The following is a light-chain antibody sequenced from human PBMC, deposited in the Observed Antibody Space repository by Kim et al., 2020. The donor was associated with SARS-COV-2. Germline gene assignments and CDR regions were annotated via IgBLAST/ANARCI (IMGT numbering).Light chain of an antibody. Sequence: QSVLTQPPSVSAAPGHKVTISCSGSRSNIGNNPVSWYQQFPGTAPRLITYDNDKRPSGIPDRSSSSKSGTSATLGMTGLRTGDEADYYCATWDSSLSVGVFGGGTKVTVL. CDR1: RSNIGNNP. J-gene: IGLJ3*02. V-gene: IGLV1-51*01. CDR3: ATWDSSLSVGV. CDR2: DND.